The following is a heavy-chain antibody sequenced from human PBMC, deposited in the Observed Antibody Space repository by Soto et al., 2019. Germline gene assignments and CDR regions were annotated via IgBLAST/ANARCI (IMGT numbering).Heavy chain of an antibody. CDR1: GFTFSSYA. CDR3: AKDSYDYGDSLYYYGMDV. D-gene: IGHD4-17*01. V-gene: IGHV3-23*01. J-gene: IGHJ6*02. Sequence: GGSLRLSCAASGFTFSSYAMSWVRQAPGKGLEWVSAISGIGGSTYYADSVKGRFTISRDNSKNTLYLQMNSLRAEDTAVYYCAKDSYDYGDSLYYYGMDVWGQGTTVTVSS. CDR2: ISGIGGST.